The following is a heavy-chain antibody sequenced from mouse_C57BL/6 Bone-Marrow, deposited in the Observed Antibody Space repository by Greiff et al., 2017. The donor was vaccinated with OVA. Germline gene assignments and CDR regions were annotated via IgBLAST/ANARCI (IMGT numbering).Heavy chain of an antibody. CDR1: GFSLTSYA. D-gene: IGHD1-1*01. V-gene: IGHV2-9-1*01. J-gene: IGHJ3*01. CDR3: ASFYYGSIAY. Sequence: VKVVESGPGLVAPSQSLSITCTVSGFSLTSYAISWVRQPPGKGLEWLGVIWTGGGTNYNSALKSRLSISKDNSKSQVFLKMNSLPTDDTARYYCASFYYGSIAYWGQGTLVTVSA. CDR2: IWTGGGT.